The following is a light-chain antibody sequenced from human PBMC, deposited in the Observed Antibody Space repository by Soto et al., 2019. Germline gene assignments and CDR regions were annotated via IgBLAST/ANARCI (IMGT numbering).Light chain of an antibody. V-gene: IGLV2-14*03. CDR1: TSDIGGYEY. Sequence: QSALTQPASVSGSPGQSITISCTGSTSDIGGYEYVSWYQQYPGKAPRLIIYAVHSRPSGVSNRFSGSKSGNTASLTISGLQAEDEADYHCSSYTPSSTYVLGTGTKVTVL. CDR3: SSYTPSSTYV. CDR2: AVH. J-gene: IGLJ1*01.